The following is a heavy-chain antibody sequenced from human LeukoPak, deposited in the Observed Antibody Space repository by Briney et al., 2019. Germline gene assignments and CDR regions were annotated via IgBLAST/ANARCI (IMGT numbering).Heavy chain of an antibody. V-gene: IGHV1-18*01. J-gene: IGHJ4*02. CDR2: ISAYNGNT. Sequence: ASVKVSCKASGYTFTSYGISWVRRAPGQGLEWMGWISAYNGNTNYAQKLQGRVTMSTDTSTSTAYMELRSLRSDDTAVYYCARDMDSSSWYPFYFDYWGQGTLVTVSS. CDR3: ARDMDSSSWYPFYFDY. D-gene: IGHD6-13*01. CDR1: GYTFTSYG.